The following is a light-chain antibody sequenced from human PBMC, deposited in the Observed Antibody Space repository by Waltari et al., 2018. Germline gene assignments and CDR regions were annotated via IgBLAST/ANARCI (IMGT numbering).Light chain of an antibody. CDR1: RTLLYSDGKTY. CDR3: MQTIQPRT. J-gene: IGKJ1*01. Sequence: DIVLTQTPLSLSVTPGQPASISCRSSRTLLYSDGKTYLYWYLQKPGQTPQLLIYEVSNPLSVVPDRFRGSGSGTDFTLKISRVEAGDVGVYYCMQTIQPRTFGQGTKVEIK. CDR2: EVS. V-gene: IGKV2D-29*01.